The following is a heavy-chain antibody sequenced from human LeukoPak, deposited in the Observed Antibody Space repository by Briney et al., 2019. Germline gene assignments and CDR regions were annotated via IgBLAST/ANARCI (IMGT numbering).Heavy chain of an antibody. CDR3: ASEPGYSSGWYRL. V-gene: IGHV1-69*04. J-gene: IGHJ4*02. CDR2: IIPILGIA. D-gene: IGHD6-19*01. CDR1: GGTFSSYA. Sequence: GSSVKVSCKASGGTFSSYAISWVRQAPGQRLEWMGRIIPILGIANYAQKFQGRVTITADKSTSTAYMELSSLRSEDTAVYYCASEPGYSSGWYRLWGQGTLVTVSS.